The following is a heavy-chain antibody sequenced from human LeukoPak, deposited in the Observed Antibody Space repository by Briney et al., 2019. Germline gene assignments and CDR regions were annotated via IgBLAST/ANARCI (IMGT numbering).Heavy chain of an antibody. CDR3: ARDGTYYDFWSGQKQGAFDI. D-gene: IGHD3-3*01. Sequence: VASVKVSCKASGYTFTSYYMHWVRQAPGQGLEWMGIINPSGGSTTYAQKFQGRVTMTRDTSTSTAYMELRSLRSDDTAVYYCARDGTYYDFWSGQKQGAFDIWGQGTMVTVSS. CDR2: INPSGGST. CDR1: GYTFTSYY. V-gene: IGHV1-46*01. J-gene: IGHJ3*02.